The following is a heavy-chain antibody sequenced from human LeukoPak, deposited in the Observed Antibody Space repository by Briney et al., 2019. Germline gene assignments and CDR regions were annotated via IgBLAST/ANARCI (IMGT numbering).Heavy chain of an antibody. CDR1: GGTFSSYA. D-gene: IGHD3-16*01. J-gene: IGHJ3*02. V-gene: IGHV1-69*05. CDR3: ARAIGAKGGAFDI. Sequence: ASVKVSCKASGGTFSSYAISWVRQAPGQGLEWMGRIIPIFGTANYAQKFQGRVTITTDESTSTAYMELSSLRSEDTVVYYCARAIGAKGGAFDIWGQGTMVTVSS. CDR2: IIPIFGTA.